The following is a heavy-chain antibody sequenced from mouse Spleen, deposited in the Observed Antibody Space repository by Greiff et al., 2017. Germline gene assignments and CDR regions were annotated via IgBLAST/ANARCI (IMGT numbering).Heavy chain of an antibody. CDR2: INYDGSST. V-gene: IGHV5-16*01. CDR3: ARAGCDYDPYAMDY. D-gene: IGHD2-4*01. Sequence: DVKLVESEGGLVQPGSSMKLSCTASGFTFSDYYMAWVRQVPEKGLEWVANINYDGSSTYYLDSLKSRFIISRDNAKNILYLQMSSLKSEDTATYYCARAGCDYDPYAMDYWGQGTSVTVSS. J-gene: IGHJ4*01. CDR1: GFTFSDYY.